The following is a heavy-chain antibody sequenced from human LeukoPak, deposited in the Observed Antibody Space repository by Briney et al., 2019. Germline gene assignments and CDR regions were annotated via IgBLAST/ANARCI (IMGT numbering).Heavy chain of an antibody. D-gene: IGHD3-22*01. V-gene: IGHV3-33*01. CDR3: ARARNNYDSSGYSALDY. CDR2: LWYDGTNK. Sequence: GGSLTLSCAASGFSFSSYDMHWVRQAPGKGLEWVASLWYDGTNKHYADSVKGRFTISRDNSKDTLYLQMNSLRAEDTAVYYCARARNNYDSSGYSALDYWGQGTLVTVSS. CDR1: GFSFSSYD. J-gene: IGHJ4*02.